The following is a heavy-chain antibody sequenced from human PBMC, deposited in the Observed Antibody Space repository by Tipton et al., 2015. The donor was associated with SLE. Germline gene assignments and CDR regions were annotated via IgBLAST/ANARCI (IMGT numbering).Heavy chain of an antibody. D-gene: IGHD1-26*01. CDR3: ARDPAPSAPSRGYYYHYMDV. V-gene: IGHV3-30*02. J-gene: IGHJ6*03. Sequence: SLRLSCAASGFTFSNYGIHWVRQAPGKGLEWVAFIRFDGSNEDHADSVKGRFTISRDSSRDTLFLQMDSLRAEDTATYYCARDPAPSAPSRGYYYHYMDVWGKGTTVTVSS. CDR2: IRFDGSNE. CDR1: GFTFSNYG.